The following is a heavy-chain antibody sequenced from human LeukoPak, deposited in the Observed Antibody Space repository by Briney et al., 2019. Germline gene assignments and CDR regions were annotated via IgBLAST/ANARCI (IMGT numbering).Heavy chain of an antibody. D-gene: IGHD3-16*01. CDR2: IKQDGSEK. J-gene: IGHJ3*02. CDR1: GFTFGSYW. Sequence: GGSLRLSCAASGFTFGSYWMSWVRQAPGKGLEWVANIKQDGSEKYYVDSVKGRFTISRDNAKNSLYLQMNSLRAEDTAVYYCASHGGPLDAFDIWGQGTMVTVSS. CDR3: ASHGGPLDAFDI. V-gene: IGHV3-7*01.